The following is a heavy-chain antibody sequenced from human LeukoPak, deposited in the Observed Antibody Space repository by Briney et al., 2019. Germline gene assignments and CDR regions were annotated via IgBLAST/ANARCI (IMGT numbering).Heavy chain of an antibody. D-gene: IGHD5-12*01. CDR3: ASGRGYSGYDLAFDI. Sequence: PSGTLSLTCAVSGDSISSSNWWSWVRQPPGKGLEWIGEIYHGGSTDYNPSLKSRVTISLDKSKNQFSLELISVTAADTAVYYCASGRGYSGYDLAFDIWGQGTMVTVSS. CDR1: GDSISSSNW. V-gene: IGHV4-4*02. J-gene: IGHJ3*02. CDR2: IYHGGST.